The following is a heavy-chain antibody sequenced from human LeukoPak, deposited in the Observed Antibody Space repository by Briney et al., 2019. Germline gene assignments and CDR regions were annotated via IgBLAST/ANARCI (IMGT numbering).Heavy chain of an antibody. Sequence: SVKVPCKASGGTFSSYTISWVRQAPGQGLEWMGRIIPILGIANYAQKFQGRVTITADKSTSTAYMELSSLRSEDTAVYYCARGVVAATIYYYYYGMDVWGQGTTVTVSS. CDR2: IIPILGIA. V-gene: IGHV1-69*02. CDR3: ARGVVAATIYYYYYGMDV. D-gene: IGHD2-15*01. J-gene: IGHJ6*02. CDR1: GGTFSSYT.